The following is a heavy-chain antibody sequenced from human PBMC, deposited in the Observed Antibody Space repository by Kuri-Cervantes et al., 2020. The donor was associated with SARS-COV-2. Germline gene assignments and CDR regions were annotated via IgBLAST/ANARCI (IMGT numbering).Heavy chain of an antibody. V-gene: IGHV1-46*01. Sequence: ASVKVSCKASGYTFTGYYMHWVRQAPGQGLEWMGIINPSGGSTSYAQKFQGRVTMTRDTSTSTVYMELSSLRSEDTAVYYCARVVGYCGSTSCPLLAFDIWGQGTMVTVSS. CDR1: GYTFTGYY. CDR3: ARVVGYCGSTSCPLLAFDI. CDR2: INPSGGST. J-gene: IGHJ3*02. D-gene: IGHD2-2*01.